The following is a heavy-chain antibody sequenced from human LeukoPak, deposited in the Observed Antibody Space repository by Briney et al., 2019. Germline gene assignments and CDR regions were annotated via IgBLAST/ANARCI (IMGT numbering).Heavy chain of an antibody. J-gene: IGHJ4*02. CDR3: GRGGINWSGYQTCFDY. D-gene: IGHD3-3*01. CDR1: GYTFTGYY. Sequence: ASVKVSCKASGYTFTGYYMHWVRQAPGQGLEWMGWINPNSGGTNYAQKFKGRVTMTRDTSISTAYMGLSRLRSDATAVYYWGRGGINWSGYQTCFDYWGQGTLVTVSS. V-gene: IGHV1-2*02. CDR2: INPNSGGT.